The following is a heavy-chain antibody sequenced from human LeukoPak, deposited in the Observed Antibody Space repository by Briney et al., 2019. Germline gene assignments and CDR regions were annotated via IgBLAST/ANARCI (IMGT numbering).Heavy chain of an antibody. CDR2: IYSSGST. V-gene: IGHV4-59*01. J-gene: IGHJ1*01. Sequence: KPSETLSLTCTVSGGSISSYYWSWIRQPPGKVLEWIGYIYSSGSTNYNPSLKSRVTISVDTSKNQFSLKLSSVTAADTAVYYCARSEMYYYDSSGYYPKYFQHWGQGTLFTVSS. CDR3: ARSEMYYYDSSGYYPKYFQH. CDR1: GGSISSYY. D-gene: IGHD3-22*01.